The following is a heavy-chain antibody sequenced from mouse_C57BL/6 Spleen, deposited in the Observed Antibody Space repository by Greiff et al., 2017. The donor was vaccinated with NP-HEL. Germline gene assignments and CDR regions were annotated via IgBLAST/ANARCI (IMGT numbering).Heavy chain of an antibody. J-gene: IGHJ2*01. D-gene: IGHD1-1*01. CDR3: TTPITTVVATGY. V-gene: IGHV14-1*01. Sequence: EVQLQQSGAELVRPGASVKLSCTASGFNIKDYYMHWVKQRPEQGLEWIGRIDPEDGETEYAPKFQGKATMTADTSTNTVYLQLSSLTSEDTAVYYCTTPITTVVATGYWGQGTTLTVSS. CDR2: IDPEDGET. CDR1: GFNIKDYY.